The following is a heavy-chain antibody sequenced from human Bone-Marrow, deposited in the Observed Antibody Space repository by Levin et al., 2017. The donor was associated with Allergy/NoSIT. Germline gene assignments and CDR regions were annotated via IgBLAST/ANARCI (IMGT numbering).Heavy chain of an antibody. J-gene: IGHJ6*03. CDR1: GFIFSNYA. Sequence: GESLKISCVVSGFIFSNYAMHWVRQAPGKGLEWVARISFDGNDKYYVHSVKGRFTISRDNSKNTLYLQMSSLNTEDTAVYYCVKGAKFSSGSNYFYYYMDVWGKGTTVSVS. CDR3: VKGAKFSSGSNYFYYYMDV. D-gene: IGHD6-19*01. V-gene: IGHV3-30*18. CDR2: ISFDGNDK.